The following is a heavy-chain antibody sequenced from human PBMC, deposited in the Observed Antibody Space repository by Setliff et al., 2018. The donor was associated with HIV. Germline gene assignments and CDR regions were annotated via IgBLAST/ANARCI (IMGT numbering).Heavy chain of an antibody. CDR3: ARGGTSSNWFDP. Sequence: SETLSLTCTVSGGSISPYYWSWIRQPPGKGLEWIAWISDSGTTNYNPSLKSRVSMSLDTSKNQFSLKLTSVTAADTAVYYCARGGTSSNWFDPWGQGTLVTVSS. J-gene: IGHJ5*02. V-gene: IGHV4-59*01. CDR1: GGSISPYY. D-gene: IGHD2-8*01. CDR2: ISDSGTT.